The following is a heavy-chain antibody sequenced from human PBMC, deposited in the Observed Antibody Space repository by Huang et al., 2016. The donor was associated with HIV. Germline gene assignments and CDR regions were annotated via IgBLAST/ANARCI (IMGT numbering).Heavy chain of an antibody. CDR1: GDFISSTNYY. CDR2: VYQSGRT. Sequence: QLQLQESGPGQVKPSETLSLTCTVSGDFISSTNYYWGWIRQSPGKGLAWVGSVYQSGRTNYNPALKSRCTLSVDTSRNQCSLRLNSVTAADTAVYYCASQHIGAAATWFWGRGTQVAVSS. J-gene: IGHJ4*02. V-gene: IGHV4-39*01. CDR3: ASQHIGAAATWF. D-gene: IGHD6-13*01.